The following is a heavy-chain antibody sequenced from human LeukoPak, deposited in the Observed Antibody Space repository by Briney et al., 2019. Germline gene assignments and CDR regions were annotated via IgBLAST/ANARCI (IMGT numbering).Heavy chain of an antibody. J-gene: IGHJ4*02. V-gene: IGHV3-30-3*01. CDR2: ISYDGSNK. D-gene: IGHD3-3*01. Sequence: GRSLRLSCAASGFTFSSYAMHWVRQAPGKGLEWAAVISYDGSNKYYADSVKGRFTISRDNSKNTLYLQMNSLRAEDTAVYYCARDYRGFWSGYYSSPIDYWGQGTLVTVSS. CDR1: GFTFSSYA. CDR3: ARDYRGFWSGYYSSPIDY.